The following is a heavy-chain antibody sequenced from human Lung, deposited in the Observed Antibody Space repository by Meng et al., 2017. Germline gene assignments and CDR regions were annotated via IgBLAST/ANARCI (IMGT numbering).Heavy chain of an antibody. D-gene: IGHD6-6*01. V-gene: IGHV3-23*01. CDR1: GVRFSNYA. CDR2: ISDNGGST. Sequence: EGQRRESGGDLGQRGGSRRRSGAGSGVRFSNYARSWVRQAPGKGPEWVSAISDNGGSTYYRDSVKGRFTMSRDNSKNTLYLQMNSLRAEDTAVYYCAIDRGYSSSTFVDHWGQGTLVTVSS. J-gene: IGHJ4*02. CDR3: AIDRGYSSSTFVDH.